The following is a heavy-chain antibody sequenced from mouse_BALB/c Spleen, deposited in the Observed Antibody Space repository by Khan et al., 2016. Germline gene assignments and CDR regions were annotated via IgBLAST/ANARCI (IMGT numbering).Heavy chain of an antibody. Sequence: EVQLQESGPGLVKPSQSLSLTCTVTGYSITSDYAWNWIRQSPGNKLEWMGYIGYSGSTSYNPSLKSRISITRDSSKNQFFLQLNSVTTEDTATYYCALLRLVYWGQGTLVTVSA. J-gene: IGHJ3*01. CDR2: IGYSGST. CDR1: GYSITSDYA. CDR3: ALLRLVY. V-gene: IGHV3-2*02. D-gene: IGHD1-2*01.